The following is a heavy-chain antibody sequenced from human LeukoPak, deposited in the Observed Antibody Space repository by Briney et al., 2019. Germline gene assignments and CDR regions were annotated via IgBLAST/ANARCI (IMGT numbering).Heavy chain of an antibody. CDR2: MNPNSGNT. Sequence: ASVKVSCKASGYTFTSYDNNWVRQATGQGLEWMGWMNPNSGNTGYAQKFQGRVTITRNTSISTAYMELSSLRSEDTAVYYCARDLSSGWEDYFDYWGQGTLVTVSS. CDR3: ARDLSSGWEDYFDY. J-gene: IGHJ4*02. CDR1: GYTFTSYD. V-gene: IGHV1-8*03. D-gene: IGHD6-19*01.